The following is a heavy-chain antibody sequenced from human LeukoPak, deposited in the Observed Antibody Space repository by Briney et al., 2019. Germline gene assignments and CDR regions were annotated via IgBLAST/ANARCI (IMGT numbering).Heavy chain of an antibody. D-gene: IGHD5-18*01. V-gene: IGHV3-74*01. CDR2: ISSDGSST. J-gene: IGHJ4*02. Sequence: GGSLRLSCAASGFIFSSYWVHWIRQAPGKGLLWVSRISSDGSSTTYAESVNGRFTISRDNAKNTLYLQMNSLRAEDTAVYYCARGYSYGHGGYFDYWGQGTLVTVSS. CDR1: GFIFSSYW. CDR3: ARGYSYGHGGYFDY.